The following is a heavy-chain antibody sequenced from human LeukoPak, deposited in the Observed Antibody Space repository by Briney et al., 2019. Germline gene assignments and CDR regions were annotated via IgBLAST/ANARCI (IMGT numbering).Heavy chain of an antibody. V-gene: IGHV4-61*02. Sequence: PSETLSLTCTVSGGSISSGSYYWSWIRQPAGKGLEWIGRIYTSGSTNYNPSLKSRVTISVDTSKNQFSPKLSSVTAADTAVYYCARDRAGIVGDGYHIEGFDPWGQGTLVTVSS. CDR2: IYTSGST. D-gene: IGHD5-24*01. CDR1: GGSISSGSYY. CDR3: ARDRAGIVGDGYHIEGFDP. J-gene: IGHJ5*02.